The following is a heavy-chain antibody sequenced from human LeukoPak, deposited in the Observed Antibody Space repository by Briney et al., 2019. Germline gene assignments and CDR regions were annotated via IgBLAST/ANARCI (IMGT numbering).Heavy chain of an antibody. CDR2: IWLDGSNK. Sequence: GRSLRLSCAASGFAFNTYAMDWVRLPPGHGLEWVALIWLDGSNKFYSNSVRGQFTISRDNTKNTVSLQMNNLRPEDTAVYYCAREFFGSGSYPDFWGQGTLVTVSS. J-gene: IGHJ4*02. CDR3: AREFFGSGSYPDF. D-gene: IGHD3-10*01. CDR1: GFAFNTYA. V-gene: IGHV3-33*01.